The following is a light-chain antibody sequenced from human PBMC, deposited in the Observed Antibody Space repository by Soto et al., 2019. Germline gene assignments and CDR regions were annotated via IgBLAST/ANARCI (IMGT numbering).Light chain of an antibody. CDR1: QTISSW. Sequence: DIQMTQSPSTLSGSVGDRVTITCRASQTISSWLAWYQQKPGKAPKLLIYKASTLKSGVPSRFSGSGSGTEFSLTISSLQSEDFGVFFCQQYDQWWTFGQGTKVDIK. CDR3: QQYDQWWT. J-gene: IGKJ1*01. V-gene: IGKV1-5*03. CDR2: KAS.